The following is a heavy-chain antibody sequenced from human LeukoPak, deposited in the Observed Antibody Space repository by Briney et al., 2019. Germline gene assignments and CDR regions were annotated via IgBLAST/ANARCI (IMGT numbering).Heavy chain of an antibody. Sequence: GGSLRLSCAASGFTVSSNYMSWVRQAPGKGLEWVSVIYSGGSTYYADSVKGRFTISRDNSKNTLCLQMNSLRAEDTAVYYCARGHYDSSGYYYGLFDYWGQGTLVTVSS. V-gene: IGHV3-66*02. CDR1: GFTVSSNY. CDR2: IYSGGST. CDR3: ARGHYDSSGYYYGLFDY. J-gene: IGHJ4*02. D-gene: IGHD3-22*01.